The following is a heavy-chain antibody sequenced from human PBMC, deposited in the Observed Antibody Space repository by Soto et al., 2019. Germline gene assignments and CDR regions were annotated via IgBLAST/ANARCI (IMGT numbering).Heavy chain of an antibody. CDR2: IKQDGSEK. CDR1: GFTFSSYW. Sequence: EVQLVESGGGLVQPGGSLRLSCAASGFTFSSYWMSWVRQAPGKGLEWVANIKQDGSEKYYVDSVKGRFTISRDNAKNSLYLQMNSLRAEDTAVYYCARIHDYIWESYNRPNYWGQGTLVTVSS. V-gene: IGHV3-7*01. D-gene: IGHD3-16*01. CDR3: ARIHDYIWESYNRPNY. J-gene: IGHJ4*02.